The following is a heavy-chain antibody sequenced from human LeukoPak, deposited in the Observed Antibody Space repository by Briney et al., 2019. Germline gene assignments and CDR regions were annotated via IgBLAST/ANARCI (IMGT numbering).Heavy chain of an antibody. CDR3: ARDRLTSGSYLVDY. Sequence: ASVKVSCKASGYTFTSYGISWVRQVPGQGLEWMGWISAYNGNTNYAQKLQGRVTMTTDTSTSTAYMELRSLRSDATAVYYCARDRLTSGSYLVDYWGEGTLVTVSS. V-gene: IGHV1-18*01. CDR1: GYTFTSYG. D-gene: IGHD1-26*01. J-gene: IGHJ4*02. CDR2: ISAYNGNT.